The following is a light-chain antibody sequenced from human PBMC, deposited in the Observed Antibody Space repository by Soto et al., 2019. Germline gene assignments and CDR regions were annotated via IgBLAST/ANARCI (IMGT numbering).Light chain of an antibody. J-gene: IGLJ2*01. V-gene: IGLV2-8*01. CDR2: EVS. CDR3: SSNAGSNNLV. Sequence: QSVLTQPPSASGSPGQSVTISCTGTSSDVGGYNYVSWYQQHPGKAPKLMIYEVSKRPSGVPDRFSGSKSGNTASLTVSGLQAEDEAEYYCSSNAGSNNLVFGGGTKVTAL. CDR1: SSDVGGYNY.